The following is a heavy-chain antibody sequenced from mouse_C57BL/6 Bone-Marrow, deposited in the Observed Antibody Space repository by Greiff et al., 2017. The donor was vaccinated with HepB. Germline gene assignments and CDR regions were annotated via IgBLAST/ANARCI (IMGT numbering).Heavy chain of an antibody. CDR1: GYTFTDYY. CDR3: ARDSIYYYGKEDYFDY. Sequence: VQLQQSGAELVRPGASVKLSCTASGYTFTDYYINWVKQRPGQGLEWIARIYPGSGNTYYNEKFKGKATLTAEKSSSASYMQLSSLTSEDSAVYFCARDSIYYYGKEDYFDYWGQGTTLTVSS. J-gene: IGHJ2*01. CDR2: IYPGSGNT. D-gene: IGHD1-1*01. V-gene: IGHV1-76*01.